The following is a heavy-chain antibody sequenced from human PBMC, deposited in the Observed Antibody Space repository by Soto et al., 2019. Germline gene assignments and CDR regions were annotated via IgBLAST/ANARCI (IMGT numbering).Heavy chain of an antibody. CDR3: ATSRGELYYYFGMDV. Sequence: ASVKVSCKASGYTFTSNAMDWVRQAPGQRLEWMGWINAGNGNTKYSQKLQGRVTITRDTSASTAYMELSSLRSEDTAVYYCATSRGELYYYFGMDVWGQGTTVTVSS. J-gene: IGHJ6*02. CDR2: INAGNGNT. CDR1: GYTFTSNA. D-gene: IGHD3-10*01. V-gene: IGHV1-3*01.